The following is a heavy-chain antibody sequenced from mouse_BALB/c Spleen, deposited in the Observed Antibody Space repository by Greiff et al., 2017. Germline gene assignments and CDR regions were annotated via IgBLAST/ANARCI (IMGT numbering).Heavy chain of an antibody. CDR2: IDTSDSYT. J-gene: IGHJ2*01. CDR3: ASLDSSGNY. V-gene: IGHV1-69*01. Sequence: QVQLQQPGAELVMPGASVKMSCKASGYTFTDYWMHWVKQRPGQGLEWIGAIDTSDSYTSYNQKFKGKATLTVDESSSTAYMQLSSLTSEDSAVYYCASLDSSGNYWGQGTTLTVSS. D-gene: IGHD3-2*01. CDR1: GYTFTDYW.